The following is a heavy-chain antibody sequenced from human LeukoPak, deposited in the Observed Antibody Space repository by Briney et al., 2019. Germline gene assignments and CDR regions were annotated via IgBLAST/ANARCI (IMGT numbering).Heavy chain of an antibody. V-gene: IGHV3-30*04. Sequence: GGSLRLSCAASGFTFSSYAMHWVRQAPGKGLEWVAVISYDGSNKYYADSVKGRFTISRDNSKNTLYLQMNSLRAEDTAVYYCARGTPGMIVVVTTFDYWGQGTLVTVSS. CDR2: ISYDGSNK. CDR1: GFTFSSYA. D-gene: IGHD3-22*01. CDR3: ARGTPGMIVVVTTFDY. J-gene: IGHJ4*02.